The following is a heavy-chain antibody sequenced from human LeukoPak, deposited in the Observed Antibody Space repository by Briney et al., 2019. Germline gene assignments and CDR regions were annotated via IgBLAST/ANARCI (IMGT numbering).Heavy chain of an antibody. CDR3: ARSAYDYAPDP. CDR1: GYTFSSYD. J-gene: IGHJ5*02. V-gene: IGHV1-18*01. CDR2: TSGYSGNT. Sequence: GASVKVSCKASGYTFSSYDISWVRQAPGQGLEWMGWTSGYSGNTNYAQKVQGRVTMTTDTSTSTAYMELRSLRSDDTAVYYCARSAYDYAPDPWGQGTLVTVSS. D-gene: IGHD3-16*01.